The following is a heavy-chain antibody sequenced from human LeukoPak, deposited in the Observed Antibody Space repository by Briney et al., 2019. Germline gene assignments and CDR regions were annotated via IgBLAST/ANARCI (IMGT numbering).Heavy chain of an antibody. V-gene: IGHV4-61*02. J-gene: IGHJ6*03. CDR1: GDSISSGSYY. CDR3: ARVASGSSSWYGNYYYYMDV. D-gene: IGHD6-13*01. CDR2: IYTSEST. Sequence: PSQTLSLTCTVSGDSISSGSYYWSWIRQPAGKGLEWIGRIYTSESTNYNPSLKSRVTISVDTSKNQFSLKLSSVTAADTAVYYCARVASGSSSWYGNYYYYMDVWGKGTTVTVSS.